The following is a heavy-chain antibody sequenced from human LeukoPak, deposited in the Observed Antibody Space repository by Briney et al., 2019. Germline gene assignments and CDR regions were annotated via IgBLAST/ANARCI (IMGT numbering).Heavy chain of an antibody. Sequence: GGSLRLSCAASGFTFSSYWMSWVRQAPGKGLEWVANIKQDGSEKYYVDSVKGRFTITRGNAKNSLHLQMNSLRAEDTAVYYCARDWDPPRYCSGGSCHRYYYYYYGMDVWGQGTTVTVSS. D-gene: IGHD2-15*01. CDR2: IKQDGSEK. V-gene: IGHV3-7*03. CDR1: GFTFSSYW. CDR3: ARDWDPPRYCSGGSCHRYYYYYYGMDV. J-gene: IGHJ6*02.